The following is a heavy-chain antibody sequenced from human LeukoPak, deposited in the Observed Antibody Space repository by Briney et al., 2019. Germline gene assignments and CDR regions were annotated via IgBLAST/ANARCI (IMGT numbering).Heavy chain of an antibody. V-gene: IGHV3-9*01. CDR2: ISWNSGSI. CDR1: GFTFDDYA. J-gene: IGHJ4*02. CDR3: AKDLNLFAVGSITFDY. Sequence: GGSLRLSCAASGFTFDDYAMHWVRQAPGKGLEWVSGISWNSGSIGYADSVKGRFTISRDNAKNSLYLQMNSLRAEDTALYYCAKDLNLFAVGSITFDYWGQGTLVTVSS. D-gene: IGHD3-10*01.